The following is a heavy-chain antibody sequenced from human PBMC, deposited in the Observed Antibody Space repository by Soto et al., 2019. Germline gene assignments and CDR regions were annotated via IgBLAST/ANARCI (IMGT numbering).Heavy chain of an antibody. D-gene: IGHD3-9*01. CDR3: ARDPRASHVLRYFDWSPMDGMDV. CDR1: GYTYINYG. Sequence: ASVKGACKTSGYTYINYGSIWGRKDTRQGLEWMGWISAYNGNTNYAQKLQGRVTMTTDTSTSTAYMELRSLRSDDTAVYYCARDPRASHVLRYFDWSPMDGMDVWGQGTTVTVSS. V-gene: IGHV1-18*01. J-gene: IGHJ6*02. CDR2: ISAYNGNT.